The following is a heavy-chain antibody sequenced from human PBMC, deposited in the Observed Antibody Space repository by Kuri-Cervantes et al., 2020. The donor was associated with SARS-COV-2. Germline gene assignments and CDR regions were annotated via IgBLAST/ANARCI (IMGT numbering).Heavy chain of an antibody. CDR1: GYTFTSYD. CDR2: IIPILGIA. V-gene: IGHV1-69*04. CDR3: ARAFVGPPS. Sequence: SVKVSCKASGYTFTSYDINWVRQATGQGLGWMGRIIPILGIANYAQKFQGRVTITADKSTSTAYMELSSLRSEDTAVYYCARAFVGPPSWGQGTLVTGAS. D-gene: IGHD3-10*01. J-gene: IGHJ4*02.